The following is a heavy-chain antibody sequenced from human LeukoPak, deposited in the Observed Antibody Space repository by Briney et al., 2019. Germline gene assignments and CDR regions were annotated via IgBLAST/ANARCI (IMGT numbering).Heavy chain of an antibody. CDR3: ATSDKNYFDY. J-gene: IGHJ4*02. Sequence: SQTLSLTCTVSGGSVSSGDYYWSWIRQPPGKGLEWIGYIYYSGSTYYNPSLKSRVTISRDTTKNQFSLKLSSVTAADTAAYYCATSDKNYFDYWGQGTLVTVSS. D-gene: IGHD2-21*01. CDR1: GGSVSSGDYY. V-gene: IGHV4-30-4*01. CDR2: IYYSGST.